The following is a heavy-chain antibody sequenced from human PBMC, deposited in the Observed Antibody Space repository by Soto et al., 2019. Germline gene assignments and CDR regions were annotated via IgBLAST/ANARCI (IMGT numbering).Heavy chain of an antibody. CDR3: VSQRTTVPTQAYFDY. V-gene: IGHV4-39*01. Sequence: SETLSLTCTVSGGSVTNSSYYWGWIRQSPGKGLEWIGSVYYRGRSYSKSSVKSRVTISVDTSKNRFSLSLNPVTASDTAVYFCVSQRTTVPTQAYFDYWGPGALVTVSS. J-gene: IGHJ4*02. D-gene: IGHD4-17*01. CDR1: GGSVTNSSYY. CDR2: VYYRGRS.